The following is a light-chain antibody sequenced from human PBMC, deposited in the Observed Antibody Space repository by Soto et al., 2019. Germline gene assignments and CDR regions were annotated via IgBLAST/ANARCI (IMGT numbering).Light chain of an antibody. V-gene: IGKV3-20*01. CDR3: QQYGDSPRT. J-gene: IGKJ5*01. Sequence: EIVLTQSPGTLSLSPWESATLSCRASRSLDSGQLAWYQQKVGRAPRLLIHDAFMRATGIPDRFSGSGSGTDFTLTIARLEPEDFAVYYCQQYGDSPRTFGQGTRLEI. CDR2: DAF. CDR1: RSLDSGQ.